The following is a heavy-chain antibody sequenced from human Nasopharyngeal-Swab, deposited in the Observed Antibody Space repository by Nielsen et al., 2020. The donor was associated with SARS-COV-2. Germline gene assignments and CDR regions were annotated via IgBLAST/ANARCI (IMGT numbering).Heavy chain of an antibody. CDR1: GYTFASFD. J-gene: IGHJ4*02. CDR2: MNLDSGDT. CDR3: ARGPRPKRHLDY. D-gene: IGHD1-1*01. V-gene: IGHV1-8*01. Sequence: ASATVSCKTSGYTFASFDLYWVRPATARRIAWVGWMNLDSGDTQYAQEFQGKVTLTRDTSRSKAYMELSSLRSEKPAVYYCARGPRPKRHLDYLGQGTMVTVSS.